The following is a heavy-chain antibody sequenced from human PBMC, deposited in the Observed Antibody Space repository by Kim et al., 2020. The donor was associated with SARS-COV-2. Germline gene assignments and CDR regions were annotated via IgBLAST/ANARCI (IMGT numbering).Heavy chain of an antibody. D-gene: IGHD6-6*01. CDR3: ARGQLSSSSGWFDP. J-gene: IGHJ5*02. Sequence: YNPALKSRVAFSRDTSKTQFSLLLTSVTAADTAVYYCARGQLSSSSGWFDPWGQGTPVTVSA. V-gene: IGHV4-34*01.